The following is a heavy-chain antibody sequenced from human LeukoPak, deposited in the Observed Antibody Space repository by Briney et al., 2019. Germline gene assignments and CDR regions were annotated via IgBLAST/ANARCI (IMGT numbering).Heavy chain of an antibody. Sequence: SEILSLTCTVSGGSISSSSYYWGWIRQPPGKGLEWIGSIYYSGSTYYNPSLKSRVTISVDTSKNQFSLKLSSVTAADTAVYYCARRPAAHSLDAFDIWGQGTMVTVSS. J-gene: IGHJ3*02. CDR3: ARRPAAHSLDAFDI. V-gene: IGHV4-39*01. CDR2: IYYSGST. CDR1: GGSISSSSYY. D-gene: IGHD2-2*01.